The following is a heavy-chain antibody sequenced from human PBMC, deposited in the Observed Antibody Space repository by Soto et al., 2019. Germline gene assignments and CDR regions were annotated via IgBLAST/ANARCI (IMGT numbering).Heavy chain of an antibody. CDR3: ARDGQIAPAHGTVTTFDY. Sequence: QVQLVQSGAEVKKPGASVKVSCKASGYTFTSYGISWVRQSPGQGLEGMGWISAYNGNTNYAQKLQDRVTMTSDTSTSTAYMELRSLRSDDTAVYYCARDGQIAPAHGTVTTFDYWGQGSLVTVSS. CDR1: GYTFTSYG. D-gene: IGHD4-17*01. V-gene: IGHV1-18*04. CDR2: ISAYNGNT. J-gene: IGHJ4*02.